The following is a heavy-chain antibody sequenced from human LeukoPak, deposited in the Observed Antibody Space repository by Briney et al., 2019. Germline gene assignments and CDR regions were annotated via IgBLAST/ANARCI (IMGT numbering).Heavy chain of an antibody. J-gene: IGHJ4*02. D-gene: IGHD6-13*01. CDR3: ARDVSSSWESSYYFDY. Sequence: GGSLRLSCAASGFTFSDYYMSWVRQAPGKGLEWVANIKQDGSEKNYVDSVKGRFTISRDNAKNSLYLQMNSLRAEDTAVYYCARDVSSSWESSYYFDYWGQGTLVTVSS. CDR1: GFTFSDYY. V-gene: IGHV3-7*01. CDR2: IKQDGSEK.